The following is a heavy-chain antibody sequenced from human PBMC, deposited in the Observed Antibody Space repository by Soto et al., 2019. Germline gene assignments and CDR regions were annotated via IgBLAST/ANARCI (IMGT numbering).Heavy chain of an antibody. V-gene: IGHV4-59*08. CDR1: GGSISSYY. CDR2: IYYSGST. CDR3: ARLGEYSGYNYYYYYMDV. D-gene: IGHD5-12*01. J-gene: IGHJ6*03. Sequence: SETLSLTCTVSGGSISSYYWNWMRQPPGMGLEWIGYIYYSGSTNYNPSLKSRVTISVDTSKNQFSLKLSSVTAADTAVYYCARLGEYSGYNYYYYYMDVWGKGTTVTVSS.